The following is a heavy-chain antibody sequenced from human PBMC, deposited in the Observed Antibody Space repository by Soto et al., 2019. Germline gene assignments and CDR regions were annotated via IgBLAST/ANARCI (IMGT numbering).Heavy chain of an antibody. V-gene: IGHV3-33*01. CDR3: ARIQLDTIMALDY. Sequence: QVQLVESGGGVLQPGESLRLSCLASGFTFNTYGFHWVRQAPGKGLEWVSVIWSDGNNRYYADSVKGRFTISRDSSKNTLYLQMNSLRVEDTAVYYCARIQLDTIMALDYWGQGTLVTVSS. CDR1: GFTFNTYG. D-gene: IGHD1-1*01. J-gene: IGHJ4*02. CDR2: IWSDGNNR.